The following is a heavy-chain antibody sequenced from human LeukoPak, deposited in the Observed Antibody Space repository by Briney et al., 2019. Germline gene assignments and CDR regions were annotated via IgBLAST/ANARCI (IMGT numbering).Heavy chain of an antibody. D-gene: IGHD3-10*01. CDR3: AKDISQALTHYYGSGAFDY. J-gene: IGHJ4*02. CDR1: GFTFDDYA. V-gene: IGHV3-43D*03. CDR2: ISWDGGST. Sequence: PGGSLRLSCAASGFTFDDYAMHWVRQAPGKGLEWVSLISWDGGSTYYADSVKGRFTISRDNSKNSLYLQMNSLRAEDTALYYCAKDISQALTHYYGSGAFDYWGQGTLVTVSS.